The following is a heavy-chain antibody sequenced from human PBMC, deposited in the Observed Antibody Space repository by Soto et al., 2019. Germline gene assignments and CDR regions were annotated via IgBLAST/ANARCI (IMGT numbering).Heavy chain of an antibody. Sequence: PGGSLRLSCAASGFTFSSYAISWVRQAPGKGLEWVSAISGSGGSTYYADSVKGRFTISRDNSKNTLYLQMNSLRAEDTAVYYCAEEYDDSSCYYYYYGMDVWGQGTTVTVSS. D-gene: IGHD3-22*01. V-gene: IGHV3-23*01. J-gene: IGHJ6*02. CDR2: ISGSGGST. CDR3: AEEYDDSSCYYYYYGMDV. CDR1: GFTFSSYA.